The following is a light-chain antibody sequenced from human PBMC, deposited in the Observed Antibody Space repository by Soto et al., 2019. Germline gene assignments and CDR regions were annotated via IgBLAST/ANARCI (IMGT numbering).Light chain of an antibody. Sequence: EIVLTQSPGTLSLSPGDRATLSCTASQSGFSTYLAWFQLRPGQAPRLLIYAASIRATGIPDRFSGSGSGPDFTLTISRLEPEDFAVYYCHQYGNSPWTLGQGTKVEIK. CDR3: HQYGNSPWT. CDR1: QSGFSTY. V-gene: IGKV3-20*01. CDR2: AAS. J-gene: IGKJ1*01.